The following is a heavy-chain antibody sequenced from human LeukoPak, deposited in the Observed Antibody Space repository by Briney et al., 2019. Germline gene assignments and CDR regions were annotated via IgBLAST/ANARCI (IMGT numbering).Heavy chain of an antibody. J-gene: IGHJ5*02. D-gene: IGHD6-13*01. CDR1: GFIFSSYS. V-gene: IGHV3-21*01. CDR2: ISTSSSYI. CDR3: AREVSSSWYGGYSWFDP. Sequence: GGSLRLSCAASGFIFSSYSMSWVRQAPGKGLEWVSSISTSSSYIYYADSVKGRFTISRDNAKNSLYLQMNSLRAEDTAMYYCAREVSSSWYGGYSWFDPWGQGTLVTVSS.